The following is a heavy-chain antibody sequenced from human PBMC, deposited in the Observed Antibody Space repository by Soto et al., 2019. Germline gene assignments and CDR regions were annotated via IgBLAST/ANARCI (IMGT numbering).Heavy chain of an antibody. Sequence: ASVKVSCKASGYTFTSYDINWVRQATGQGLEWMGWMNPNSGNTGYAQKFQGRVTMTRNTSISTAYMELSSLRSEDTAVYYCARDGVDRNEFDYRGRGSPGPVSS. CDR2: MNPNSGNT. V-gene: IGHV1-8*01. J-gene: IGHJ4*02. CDR3: ARDGVDRNEFDY. CDR1: GYTFTSYD. D-gene: IGHD1-1*01.